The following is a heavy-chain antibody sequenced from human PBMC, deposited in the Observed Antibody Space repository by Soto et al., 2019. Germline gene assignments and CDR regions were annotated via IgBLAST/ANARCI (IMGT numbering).Heavy chain of an antibody. CDR2: INHDGSKT. CDR3: VREPWGFSGTWYDY. CDR1: QFSFSSYW. D-gene: IGHD6-13*01. V-gene: IGHV3-74*01. Sequence: PGGSLRLSCAASQFSFSSYWMHWVRQVPGKGPAWVSRINHDGSKTEYADSVKGRFTISRDNTNNTLYLQMNSLRVEDTAMYYCVREPWGFSGTWYDYWGQGXLVTVYS. J-gene: IGHJ4*02.